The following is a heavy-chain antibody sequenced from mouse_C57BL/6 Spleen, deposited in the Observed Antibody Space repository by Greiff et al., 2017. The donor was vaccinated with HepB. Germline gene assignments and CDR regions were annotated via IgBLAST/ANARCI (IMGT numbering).Heavy chain of an antibody. CDR1: GYAFSSSW. Sequence: QVQLQQSGPELVKPGASVKISCKASGYAFSSSWMNWVKQRPGKGLEWIGRIYPGDGDTNYNGKFKGKATLTADKSSSTAYMQLSSLTSEDSAVYFCASFDGYLRYYAMDYWGQGTSVTVSS. J-gene: IGHJ4*01. V-gene: IGHV1-82*01. CDR2: IYPGDGDT. CDR3: ASFDGYLRYYAMDY. D-gene: IGHD2-3*01.